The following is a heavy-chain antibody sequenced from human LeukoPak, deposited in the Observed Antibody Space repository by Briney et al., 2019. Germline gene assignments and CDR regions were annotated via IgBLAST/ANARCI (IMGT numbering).Heavy chain of an antibody. CDR2: ISGSGGST. Sequence: GGSLRLSCAASGFTFSSYAMSWVRQAPGKGLEWVSAISGSGGSTYHADSVKGRFTISRDNSKNTLYLQMNSLRAEDTAVYYCAKDFLRYCSSISCSGTFDYWGQGTLVTVSS. CDR3: AKDFLRYCSSISCSGTFDY. V-gene: IGHV3-23*01. J-gene: IGHJ4*02. D-gene: IGHD2-2*01. CDR1: GFTFSSYA.